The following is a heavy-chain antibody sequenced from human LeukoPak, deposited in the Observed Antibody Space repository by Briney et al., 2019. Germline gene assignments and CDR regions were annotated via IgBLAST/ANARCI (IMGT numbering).Heavy chain of an antibody. Sequence: GGSLRLSCAASGFSLSNYWMSWVRQAPGKGLEWVANINQDGSDKYYVDSVMGRFTISKDNAKNSVYLHMNCLRPEDTAIYYCAWYGVTHGLDVWGQGTTVTVSS. D-gene: IGHD3-10*01. CDR3: AWYGVTHGLDV. J-gene: IGHJ6*02. CDR1: GFSLSNYW. V-gene: IGHV3-7*01. CDR2: INQDGSDK.